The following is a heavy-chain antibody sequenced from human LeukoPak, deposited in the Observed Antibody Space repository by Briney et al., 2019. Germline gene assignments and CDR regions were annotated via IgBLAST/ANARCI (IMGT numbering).Heavy chain of an antibody. CDR3: ARASDSSGYFQAFDI. J-gene: IGHJ3*02. CDR1: GGSISSYY. V-gene: IGHV4-59*01. CDR2: IYYGGST. Sequence: SETLSLTCTVSGGSISSYYWNWIRQPPGKGLEWIGYIYYGGSTNYNPSLKSRVTISVDTSKNQFSLKLSSVTAADTAVYYCARASDSSGYFQAFDIWGQGTMVTVSS. D-gene: IGHD3-22*01.